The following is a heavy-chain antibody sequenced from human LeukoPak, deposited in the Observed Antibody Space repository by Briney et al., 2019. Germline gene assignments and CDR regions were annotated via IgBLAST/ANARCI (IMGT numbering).Heavy chain of an antibody. D-gene: IGHD6-19*01. CDR1: GFKFDDYA. CDR3: AKAHQWLVNVFDH. CDR2: ISWNTDRI. Sequence: PGRSLRLSCAASGFKFDDYAMHWFRQAPGKGLEWVSGISWNTDRIGYVDSVKGRFTISRDDAKNSLCLQMNSLRDEDTALYYCAKAHQWLVNVFDHWGQGTLVTVSS. V-gene: IGHV3-9*01. J-gene: IGHJ4*02.